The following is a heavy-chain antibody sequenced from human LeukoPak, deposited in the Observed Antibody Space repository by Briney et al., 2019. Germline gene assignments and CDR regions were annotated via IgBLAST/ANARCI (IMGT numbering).Heavy chain of an antibody. Sequence: PGGSLRLSCAASGFTFSSYAMHWVRQAPGKGLEWVAVISYDGSNKYYADSVKGRFTISRDNSKNTLYLQMNSLRAEDTAVYYCAREGAARSLGYWGQGTLVTVSS. V-gene: IGHV3-30-3*01. D-gene: IGHD6-6*01. J-gene: IGHJ4*02. CDR1: GFTFSSYA. CDR2: ISYDGSNK. CDR3: AREGAARSLGY.